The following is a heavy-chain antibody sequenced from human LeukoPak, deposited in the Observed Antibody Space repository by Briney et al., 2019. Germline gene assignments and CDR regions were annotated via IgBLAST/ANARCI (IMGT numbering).Heavy chain of an antibody. D-gene: IGHD3-10*01. CDR3: ARGGDVYGSGPNWFDP. J-gene: IGHJ5*02. CDR2: INPSGGST. Sequence: ASVKVSCTASGYTFTSYYMHWVRQAPGQGLEWMGVINPSGGSTSYAQKFQGRVTMTRDTSTSTVYMELSSLRSEDTAVYYCARGGDVYGSGPNWFDPWGQGTLVTVSS. CDR1: GYTFTSYY. V-gene: IGHV1-46*01.